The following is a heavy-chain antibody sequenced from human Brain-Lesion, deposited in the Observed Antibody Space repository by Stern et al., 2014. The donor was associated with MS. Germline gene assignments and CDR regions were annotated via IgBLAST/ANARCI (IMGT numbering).Heavy chain of an antibody. V-gene: IGHV1-2*02. CDR2: IIPHTGGT. J-gene: IGHJ6*02. CDR1: GYIFTGYY. CDR3: ARDQRGITIFGVVTDYYYLGMDV. D-gene: IGHD3-3*01. Sequence: QVQLGQSGAEVKKPGASVKVSCKTSGYIFTGYYIHWVRQAPGQGLEWMAWIIPHTGGTQYAQKFQGRVTMSRDTSISTAYVELSSLTSDDTAVYYCARDQRGITIFGVVTDYYYLGMDVWGQGTTVTVSS.